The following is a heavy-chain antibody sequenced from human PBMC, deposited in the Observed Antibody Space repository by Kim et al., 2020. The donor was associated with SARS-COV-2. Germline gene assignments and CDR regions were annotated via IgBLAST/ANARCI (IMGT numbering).Heavy chain of an antibody. Sequence: ASVKVSCKVSGYTLTELSMHWVRQAPGKGLEWMGGFDPEDGETIYAQKFQGRVTMTEDTSTDTAYMELSSLRSEDTAVYYCATDKLSYDFWSGSYAFDIWGQGTMVTVSS. CDR1: GYTLTELS. D-gene: IGHD3-3*01. CDR3: ATDKLSYDFWSGSYAFDI. V-gene: IGHV1-24*01. J-gene: IGHJ3*02. CDR2: FDPEDGET.